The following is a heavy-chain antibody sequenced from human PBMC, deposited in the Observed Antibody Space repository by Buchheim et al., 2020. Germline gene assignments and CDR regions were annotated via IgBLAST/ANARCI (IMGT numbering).Heavy chain of an antibody. CDR1: GGSISSDY. Sequence: QVQLQESGPGQVKPSETLSLTCTVSGGSISSDYWSWIRQSPGKGLEWIGCIFYSGNTHYNPSLKSRVTISSDKSKNQFSLNLNSVTAAYTAVYYCGRGSGDSWHLLHWGQGTL. D-gene: IGHD6-13*01. CDR3: GRGSGDSWHLLH. J-gene: IGHJ1*01. CDR2: IFYSGNT. V-gene: IGHV4-59*01.